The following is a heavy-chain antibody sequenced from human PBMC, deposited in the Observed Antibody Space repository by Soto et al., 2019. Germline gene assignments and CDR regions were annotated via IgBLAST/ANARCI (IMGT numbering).Heavy chain of an antibody. Sequence: GGSLRLSCAASGFTFSSYGMHWVRQAPGKGLEWVAVISYDGSNKYYADSVKGRFTISRDNSKNTLYLQMNSLRAEDTAVYYCAKDLGRYDYGGNCDYWGQGT. D-gene: IGHD4-17*01. CDR3: AKDLGRYDYGGNCDY. J-gene: IGHJ4*02. V-gene: IGHV3-30*18. CDR2: ISYDGSNK. CDR1: GFTFSSYG.